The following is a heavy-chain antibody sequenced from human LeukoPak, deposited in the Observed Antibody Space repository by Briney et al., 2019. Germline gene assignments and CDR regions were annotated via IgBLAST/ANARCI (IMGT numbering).Heavy chain of an antibody. CDR1: GFTFSSYG. D-gene: IGHD3-10*01. Sequence: PGGSLRLSCAASGFTFSSYGMHWVRQAPGKGLEWVAFIRYDGSNKYYADSVKGRFTISRDNSKNTLYLQMNSLRAEDTAVYYCAKRLASYGSGSYYHAFDIWGQGTMVTVSS. CDR3: AKRLASYGSGSYYHAFDI. CDR2: IRYDGSNK. V-gene: IGHV3-30*02. J-gene: IGHJ3*02.